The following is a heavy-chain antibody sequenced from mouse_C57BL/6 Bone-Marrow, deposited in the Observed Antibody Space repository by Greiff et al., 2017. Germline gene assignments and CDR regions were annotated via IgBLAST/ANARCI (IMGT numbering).Heavy chain of an antibody. CDR1: GFTFSSYA. J-gene: IGHJ2*01. V-gene: IGHV5-4*01. Sequence: EVMLVESGGGLVKPGGSLKLSCAASGFTFSSYAMSWVRQTPEKRLEWVATISDGGSYTYYPDNIKGRFTISRDNANNNLYLQMSHLKSEDTAMYYCARDDPYYFDYWGQGTTLTVSS. CDR3: ARDDPYYFDY. CDR2: ISDGGSYT.